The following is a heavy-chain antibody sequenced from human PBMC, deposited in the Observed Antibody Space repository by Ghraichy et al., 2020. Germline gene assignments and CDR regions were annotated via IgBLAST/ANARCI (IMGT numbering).Heavy chain of an antibody. Sequence: GGSLRLSCAASGFTFSSYAMSWVRQAPGKGLEWVSAISGSGGSTYYADSVKGRFTISRDNSKNTLYLQMNSLRAEDTAVYYCAKDQERWELLGNWFDPWGQGTLVTVSS. D-gene: IGHD1-26*01. CDR1: GFTFSSYA. V-gene: IGHV3-23*01. J-gene: IGHJ5*02. CDR3: AKDQERWELLGNWFDP. CDR2: ISGSGGST.